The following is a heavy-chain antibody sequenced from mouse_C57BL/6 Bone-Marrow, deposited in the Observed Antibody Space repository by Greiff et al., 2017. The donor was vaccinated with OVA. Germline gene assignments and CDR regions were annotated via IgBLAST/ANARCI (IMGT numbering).Heavy chain of an antibody. CDR2: IYPGSGNT. D-gene: IGHD1-1*01. J-gene: IGHJ2*01. Sequence: QVQLKQSGAELVRPGASVKLSCKASGYTFTDYYINWVKQRPGQGLEWIARIYPGSGNTDYNEKFKGKATLTAEKSSSTAYMQLSSLTSEDSAVYFCARQGDYYGSSYYFDYWGQGTTLTVSS. CDR3: ARQGDYYGSSYYFDY. CDR1: GYTFTDYY. V-gene: IGHV1-76*01.